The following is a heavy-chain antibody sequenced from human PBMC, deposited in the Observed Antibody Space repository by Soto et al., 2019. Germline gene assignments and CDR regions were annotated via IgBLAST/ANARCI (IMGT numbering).Heavy chain of an antibody. Sequence: GASVKVSCKASGYTFTSYYMHWVRQAPGQGLEWMGIINPSGGSTSYAQKFQGRVTMTRDTSTSTVYMELSSLRSEDTAVYYCARDPRRVDTAMVSPPSWFDPWGQGTLVTVSS. CDR2: INPSGGST. CDR3: ARDPRRVDTAMVSPPSWFDP. J-gene: IGHJ5*02. V-gene: IGHV1-46*01. D-gene: IGHD5-18*01. CDR1: GYTFTSYY.